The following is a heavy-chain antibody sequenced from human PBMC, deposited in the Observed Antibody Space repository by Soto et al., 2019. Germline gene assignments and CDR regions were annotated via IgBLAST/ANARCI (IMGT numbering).Heavy chain of an antibody. CDR1: GFTFSSYA. CDR2: ISGSGGST. CDR3: AKDTVVVPAAMLDY. D-gene: IGHD2-2*01. J-gene: IGHJ4*02. Sequence: EVQLLESGGGLVQPGGSLRLSCAASGFTFSSYAMSWVRQAPGKGLEWVSAISGSGGSTYYADSVKGRFTISRDNSKNTLYLQMNSLRAEDTVVYYCAKDTVVVPAAMLDYWGQGTLVTVSS. V-gene: IGHV3-23*01.